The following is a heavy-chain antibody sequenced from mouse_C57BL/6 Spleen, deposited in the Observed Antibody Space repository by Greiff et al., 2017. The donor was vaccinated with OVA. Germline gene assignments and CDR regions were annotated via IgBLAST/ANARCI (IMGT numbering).Heavy chain of an antibody. CDR2: IWGGGST. V-gene: IGHV2-9*01. CDR1: GFSLTSYG. J-gene: IGHJ1*03. D-gene: IGHD3-2*02. Sequence: QVQLQQSGPGLVAPSQSLSITCTVSGFSLTSYGVDWVRQPPGTGLEWLGVIWGGGSTNYNSALMSRLSISKDNSKSQVFLKMNSLQTDDTAMYYCAKHAGDSSGYNWYFDVWGTGTTVTVSS. CDR3: AKHAGDSSGYNWYFDV.